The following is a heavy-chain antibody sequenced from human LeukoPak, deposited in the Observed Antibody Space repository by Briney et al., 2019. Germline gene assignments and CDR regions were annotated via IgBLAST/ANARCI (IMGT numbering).Heavy chain of an antibody. CDR2: ISHDGGNS. D-gene: IGHD2-2*01. J-gene: IGHJ1*01. Sequence: GGSLRLSCAASGFTFSTYAVHWVRQAPGKGLEWVAVISHDGGNSYYADSMKGRFTISRDNSKNTLYLQMNSLRAEDTAAYYCARDKDCSSTSCYSHFQHWGQGTLVTVSS. CDR3: ARDKDCSSTSCYSHFQH. CDR1: GFTFSTYA. V-gene: IGHV3-30*01.